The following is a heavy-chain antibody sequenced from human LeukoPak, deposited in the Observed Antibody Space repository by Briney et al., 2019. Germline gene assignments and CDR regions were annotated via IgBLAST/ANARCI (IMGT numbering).Heavy chain of an antibody. Sequence: GGSLRLSCAASGFTFSSYTMNWVRQVPGKGLGWVSSISSSSSNIYYADSVKGRFTISRDNAMKSLYLQMNSLRAEDTAVYYCARGREGIAARWWVEEPRWYFFDPWGQGTLVTVSS. CDR3: ARGREGIAARWWVEEPRWYFFDP. V-gene: IGHV3-21*01. J-gene: IGHJ5*02. CDR1: GFTFSSYT. CDR2: ISSSSSNI. D-gene: IGHD6-6*01.